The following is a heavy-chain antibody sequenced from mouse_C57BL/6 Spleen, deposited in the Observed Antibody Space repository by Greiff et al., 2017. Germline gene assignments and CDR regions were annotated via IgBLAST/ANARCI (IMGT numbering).Heavy chain of an antibody. CDR2: IYPGSGST. CDR3: ARRGGSMVTRGYYAMDY. V-gene: IGHV1-55*01. Sequence: SGAELVKPGASVKMSCKASGYTFTSYWITWVKQRPGQGLEWIGDIYPGSGSTNYNEKFKSKATLTVDTSSSTAYMQLSSLTSEDSAVYYCARRGGSMVTRGYYAMDYWGQGASVTVSS. J-gene: IGHJ4*01. CDR1: GYTFTSYW. D-gene: IGHD2-2*01.